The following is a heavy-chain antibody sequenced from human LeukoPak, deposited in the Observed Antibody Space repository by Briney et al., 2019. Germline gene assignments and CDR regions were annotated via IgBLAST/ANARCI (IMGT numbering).Heavy chain of an antibody. D-gene: IGHD2-2*01. Sequence: ASVKVSCKASGYTFTGYYMHWVRQAPGQGLEWVGRINPNSGGTNYAQKFQGRVTMTRDTSISTAYMELSRLRSDDTAVYYCARALYCSSTSCSGWGQGTLVTVSS. V-gene: IGHV1-2*06. CDR1: GYTFTGYY. CDR3: ARALYCSSTSCSG. J-gene: IGHJ4*02. CDR2: INPNSGGT.